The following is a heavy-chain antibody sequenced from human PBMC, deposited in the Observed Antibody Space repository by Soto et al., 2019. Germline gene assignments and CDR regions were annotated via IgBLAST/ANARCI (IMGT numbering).Heavy chain of an antibody. V-gene: IGHV4-30-2*01. J-gene: IGHJ6*02. D-gene: IGHD3-3*02. CDR3: ARDRHFAYYYYGMDV. Sequence: SETLSLTCVVSGDSISSGGYSWSWIRQPPGRGLEWIGYIYHSGSTYYNSSRKSRVTISGDTPKNQFSLKLSSVTAADTAVYYCARDRHFAYYYYGMDVWGQGTTVTVSS. CDR1: GDSISSGGYS. CDR2: IYHSGST.